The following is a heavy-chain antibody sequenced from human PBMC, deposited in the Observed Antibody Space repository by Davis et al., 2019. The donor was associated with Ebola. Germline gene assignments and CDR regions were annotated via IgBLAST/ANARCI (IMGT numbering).Heavy chain of an antibody. Sequence: PGGSLRLSCAASGFTFSSYAMSWVRQAPGKGLEWVSAISGSGGSTYYADSVKGRFTISRDNSKNTLYLQMNSLRAEDTAVYYCAKGTLYCSGGSCYSVPFDYWGQGTLVTVSS. CDR3: AKGTLYCSGGSCYSVPFDY. CDR2: ISGSGGST. J-gene: IGHJ4*02. D-gene: IGHD2-15*01. V-gene: IGHV3-23*01. CDR1: GFTFSSYA.